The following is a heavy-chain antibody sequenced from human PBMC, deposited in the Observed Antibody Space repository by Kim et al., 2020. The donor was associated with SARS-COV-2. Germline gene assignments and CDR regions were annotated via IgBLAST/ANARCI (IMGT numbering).Heavy chain of an antibody. CDR1: GFTFSSYS. Sequence: GGSLRLSCAASGFTFSSYSMNWVRQAPGKGLEWVSSISSSSSYIYYADSVKGRFTISRDNAKNSLYLQMNSLRAEDTAVYYCARGGYGSGSGDPPPGMDVWGQGTTVTVSS. V-gene: IGHV3-21*01. D-gene: IGHD3-10*01. CDR3: ARGGYGSGSGDPPPGMDV. J-gene: IGHJ6*02. CDR2: ISSSSSYI.